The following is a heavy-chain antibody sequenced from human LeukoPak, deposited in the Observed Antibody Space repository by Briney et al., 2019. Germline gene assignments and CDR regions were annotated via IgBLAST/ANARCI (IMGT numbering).Heavy chain of an antibody. Sequence: GESLRLSCAASGFSLTTYWMSWVRQPPGKGLEWVASANQDGTEKYYVDSVKGRFTISRDNAKDSLYLQMNSLRVEDTAIYYCVKVAKYYYGSETFYFFEHWGQGTPVTAS. J-gene: IGHJ4*02. V-gene: IGHV3-7*01. D-gene: IGHD3-10*01. CDR1: GFSLTTYW. CDR3: VKVAKYYYGSETFYFFEH. CDR2: ANQDGTEK.